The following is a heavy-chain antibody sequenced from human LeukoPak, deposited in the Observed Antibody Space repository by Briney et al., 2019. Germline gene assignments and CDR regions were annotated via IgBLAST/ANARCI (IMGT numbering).Heavy chain of an antibody. J-gene: IGHJ4*02. Sequence: GGSLRLSCAASGFTFSSYWMSWVRQAPGKGLEWVSHIKNDGSEKYYVDSGKGRFTISRDNAKNSLYLQVNSRRAEDTAVYYCARSQRRLDYWGQGTLVTVSS. CDR3: ARSQRRLDY. D-gene: IGHD6-25*01. V-gene: IGHV3-7*01. CDR1: GFTFSSYW. CDR2: IKNDGSEK.